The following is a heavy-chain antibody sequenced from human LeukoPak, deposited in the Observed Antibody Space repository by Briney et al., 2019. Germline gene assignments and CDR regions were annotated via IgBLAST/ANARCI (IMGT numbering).Heavy chain of an antibody. CDR1: GYTFTSYD. CDR3: ARESPNDPYAAPLT. D-gene: IGHD6-6*01. V-gene: IGHV1-8*03. Sequence: ASVKVSCKASGYTFTSYDINWVRQATGQGLEWMGWMNPNSGNTGYAQKFQGRVTITRNTSISTAYMELSSLRSEDTAVYYCARESPNDPYAAPLTWGQGTLVTVSS. CDR2: MNPNSGNT. J-gene: IGHJ5*02.